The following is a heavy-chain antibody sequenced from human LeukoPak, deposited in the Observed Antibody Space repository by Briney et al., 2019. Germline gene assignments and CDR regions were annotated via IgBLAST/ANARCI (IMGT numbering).Heavy chain of an antibody. V-gene: IGHV1-18*01. Sequence: ASVKVSCKASGYTFTSYGISWVRQAPGQGLEWMGWISAYDGNTNYAQKLQGRVTMTTDTSTSTAYMELRSLRSDDTAVYYCARGGAMVRGVLDAFDIWGQGTMVTVSS. J-gene: IGHJ3*02. CDR1: GYTFTSYG. CDR2: ISAYDGNT. CDR3: ARGGAMVRGVLDAFDI. D-gene: IGHD3-10*01.